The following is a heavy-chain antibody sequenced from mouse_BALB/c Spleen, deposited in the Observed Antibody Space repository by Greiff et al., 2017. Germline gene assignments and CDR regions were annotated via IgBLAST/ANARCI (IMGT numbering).Heavy chain of an antibody. J-gene: IGHJ4*01. CDR2: ISSGGST. D-gene: IGHD2-3*01. Sequence: EVKLVESGGGLVKPGGSLKLSCAASGFTFSSYAMSWVRQTPEKRLEWVASISSGGSTYYPDSVKGRFTISRDNAKNTLYLQMSSLKSEDTAMYYCARHNDGYYGYAMDYWGQGTSVTVSS. CDR1: GFTFSSYA. V-gene: IGHV5-6*03. CDR3: ARHNDGYYGYAMDY.